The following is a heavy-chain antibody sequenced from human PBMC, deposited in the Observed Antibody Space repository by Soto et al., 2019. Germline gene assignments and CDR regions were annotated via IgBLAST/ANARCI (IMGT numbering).Heavy chain of an antibody. CDR3: ARTSNLKDCSSTSCQYFQH. V-gene: IGHV1-46*03. J-gene: IGHJ1*01. Sequence: ASVKVSCKASGYTFTSYYMHWVRQAPGQGLEWMGIINPSGGSTSYAQKFQGRVTMTRDTSTSTVYMELSSLRSEDTAVYYCARTSNLKDCSSTSCQYFQHWGQGTLVTVSS. CDR1: GYTFTSYY. D-gene: IGHD2-2*01. CDR2: INPSGGST.